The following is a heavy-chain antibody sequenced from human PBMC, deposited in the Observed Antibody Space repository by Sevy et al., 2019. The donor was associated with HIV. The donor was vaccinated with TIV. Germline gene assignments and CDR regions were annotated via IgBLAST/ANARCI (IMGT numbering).Heavy chain of an antibody. V-gene: IGHV4-61*02. CDR3: ATSWRYYASGKPEDLFDY. CDR2: IYSNGST. CDR1: GGSISSGSYY. J-gene: IGHJ4*02. D-gene: IGHD3-10*01. Sequence: SETLSLTCAVSGGSISSGSYYWTWIRQPAGKGLEWIGRIYSNGSTNYNPSLKSRVTTSADTSKNQFSLKLRSVTAADTAVYYCATSWRYYASGKPEDLFDYWGRGTQVTVSS.